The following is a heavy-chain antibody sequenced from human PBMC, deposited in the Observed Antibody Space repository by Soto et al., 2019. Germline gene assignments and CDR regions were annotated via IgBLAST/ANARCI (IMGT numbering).Heavy chain of an antibody. Sequence: SETLSLTCAVYGGSFSGYYWSWIRQPPGKGLEWIGEINHSGSTNYNPSLKSRVTISVDTSKNQFSLKLSSVTAADTAVYYCARGRVRRYSYGVFDYWGQGTLVTVSS. CDR2: INHSGST. J-gene: IGHJ4*02. CDR3: ARGRVRRYSYGVFDY. V-gene: IGHV4-34*01. CDR1: GGSFSGYY. D-gene: IGHD5-18*01.